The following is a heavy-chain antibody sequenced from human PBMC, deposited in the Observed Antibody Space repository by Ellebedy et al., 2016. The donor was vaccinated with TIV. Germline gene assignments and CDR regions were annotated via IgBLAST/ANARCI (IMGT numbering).Heavy chain of an antibody. CDR2: ILAAGNKI. CDR3: AKDRTPGDGYWVFDF. V-gene: IGHV3-23*01. D-gene: IGHD5-18*01. J-gene: IGHJ4*02. CDR1: GFTFSSYA. Sequence: GESLKISCAASGFTFSSYAMAWVRQTPGKGLEWVSAILAAGNKIHYAESVKGRFTISRDNSKSTLDLQMSSLRAEDTAVYYCAKDRTPGDGYWVFDFWGQGTLVTVST.